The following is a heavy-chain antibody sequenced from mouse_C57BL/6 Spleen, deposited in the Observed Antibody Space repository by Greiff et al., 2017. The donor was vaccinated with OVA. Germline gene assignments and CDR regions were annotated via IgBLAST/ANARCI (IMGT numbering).Heavy chain of an antibody. Sequence: VQLQQPGAELVMPGASVKLSCKASGYTFTSYWMHWVKQRPGQGLEWIGEIDPSDSYTNYNQKFKGKSTLTVDKSSSTAYMQHSSLTSEDSAVYYCARRELRPWFAYWGQGTLVTVSA. D-gene: IGHD1-1*01. CDR2: IDPSDSYT. CDR3: ARRELRPWFAY. CDR1: GYTFTSYW. J-gene: IGHJ3*01. V-gene: IGHV1-69*01.